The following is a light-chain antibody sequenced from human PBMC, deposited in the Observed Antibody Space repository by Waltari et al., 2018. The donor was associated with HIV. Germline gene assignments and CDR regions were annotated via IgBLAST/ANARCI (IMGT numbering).Light chain of an antibody. CDR3: QSSDSTLSGSV. V-gene: IGLV1-40*01. J-gene: IGLJ2*01. CDR1: NSNIGTNA. CDR2: NTN. Sequence: QSVLTQPPSVSGAPGQRVTLSCPGSNSNIGTNAFPWYQQFPGTAPQLLIYNTNSRPSGVPDRFSGSKSGTSASLAISGLQAEDEADYFCQSSDSTLSGSVFGGGTKLTVL.